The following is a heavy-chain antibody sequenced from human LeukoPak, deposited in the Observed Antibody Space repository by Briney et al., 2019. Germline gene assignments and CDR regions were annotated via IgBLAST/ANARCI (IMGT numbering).Heavy chain of an antibody. CDR1: GIAFSSYD. CDR2: IGGTGNGA. J-gene: IGHJ4*02. V-gene: IGHV3-23*01. CDR3: ARRVAGQWSYDY. Sequence: PGGSLRLSCAASGIAFSSYDMSWVRQAPGKGLEWVSTIGGTGNGASYADSVEGRFTISRDNSKNMLYLEMSSLSAEDMAVYYCARRVAGQWSYDYWGQGTLVTVSS. D-gene: IGHD6-19*01.